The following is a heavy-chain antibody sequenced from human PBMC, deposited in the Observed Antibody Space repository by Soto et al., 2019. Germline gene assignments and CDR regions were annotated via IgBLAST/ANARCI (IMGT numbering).Heavy chain of an antibody. J-gene: IGHJ4*02. D-gene: IGHD3-10*01. Sequence: QVQLQQWGAGLLKPSETLSLTCAVYGGSFSGYYWSWIRQPPGKGLEWIGEINHSGSTNYNPSLKSRVSISVDTSKNQFSRKLSSVTSADTAVYYCARVAYGSGSHVLNWGQGTLVTVSS. CDR2: INHSGST. CDR1: GGSFSGYY. V-gene: IGHV4-34*01. CDR3: ARVAYGSGSHVLN.